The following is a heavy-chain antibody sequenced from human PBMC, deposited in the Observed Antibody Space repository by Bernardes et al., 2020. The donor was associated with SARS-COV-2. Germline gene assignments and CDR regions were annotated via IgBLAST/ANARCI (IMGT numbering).Heavy chain of an antibody. CDR2: IWYDGTNK. CDR1: GFTFSSYG. Sequence: VGSLRLSCAASGFTFSSYGMHWVRQAPGQGLEWVAVIWYDGTNKHYADSVKGRVIISRDNSKDTLYLQMNSLRADDTAVYYCARDGIVGAIDGLRSMDVWGQGTTVKVSS. CDR3: ARDGIVGAIDGLRSMDV. V-gene: IGHV3-33*01. D-gene: IGHD1-26*01. J-gene: IGHJ6*02.